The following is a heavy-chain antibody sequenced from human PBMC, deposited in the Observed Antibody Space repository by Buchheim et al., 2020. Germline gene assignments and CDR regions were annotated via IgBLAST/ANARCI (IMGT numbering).Heavy chain of an antibody. J-gene: IGHJ6*02. V-gene: IGHV3-33*06. CDR2: IFYDGSNK. CDR3: AKPRRGGYYYYGMNV. D-gene: IGHD3-10*01. Sequence: QVQLVESGGGVVQPGRSLRLSCAASGFTFSNYGMHWVRQAPGKGLEWVAIIFYDGSNKYYADSVKGRFTISRDNSKNTLYLQMNSLRAEDTAVYYCAKPRRGGYYYYGMNVWGQGTT. CDR1: GFTFSNYG.